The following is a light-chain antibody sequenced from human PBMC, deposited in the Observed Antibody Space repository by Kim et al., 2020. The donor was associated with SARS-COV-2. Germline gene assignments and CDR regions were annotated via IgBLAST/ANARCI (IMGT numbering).Light chain of an antibody. Sequence: SSELTQDPAVSVALGQTVRITCQGDSLRSYYPSWYQQNPGQTPLLVIYGENNRPPGVPDRFSCSSSGNTAYLTTTGAQAEDETDYHCNSRDSSGNNLVFG. CDR3: NSRDSSGNNLV. V-gene: IGLV3-19*01. CDR2: GEN. J-gene: IGLJ3*02. CDR1: SLRSYY.